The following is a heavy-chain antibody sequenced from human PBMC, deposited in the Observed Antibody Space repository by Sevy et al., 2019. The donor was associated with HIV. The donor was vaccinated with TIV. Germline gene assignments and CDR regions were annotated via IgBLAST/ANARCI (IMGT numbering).Heavy chain of an antibody. J-gene: IGHJ6*02. CDR3: ARDPGPDLRVRAEVYYGMDV. V-gene: IGHV4-30-4*01. CDR1: GGSISSGDYY. Sequence: SETLSLTCTVSGGSISSGDYYWSWIRQPPGKGLEWIGYIYYSGSTCYNPSLKSRVTISVDTSKNQFSLKLSSVTAADTAVYYCARDPGPDLRVRAEVYYGMDVWGQGTTVTVSS. CDR2: IYYSGST.